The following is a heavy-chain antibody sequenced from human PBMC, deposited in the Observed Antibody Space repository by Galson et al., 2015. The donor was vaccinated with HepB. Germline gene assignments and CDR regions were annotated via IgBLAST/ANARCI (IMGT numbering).Heavy chain of an antibody. J-gene: IGHJ5*02. CDR2: INPSGGST. CDR3: ARDATPFRFLEWLSQNWFDP. Sequence: SVKVSCKASGYTFTSYYMHWVRQAPGQGLEWMGIINPSGGSTSYAQKFQGRVTMTRDTSTSTVYMELSSLRSEDTAVYYCARDATPFRFLEWLSQNWFDPWGQGTLVTVSS. D-gene: IGHD3-3*01. CDR1: GYTFTSYY. V-gene: IGHV1-46*01.